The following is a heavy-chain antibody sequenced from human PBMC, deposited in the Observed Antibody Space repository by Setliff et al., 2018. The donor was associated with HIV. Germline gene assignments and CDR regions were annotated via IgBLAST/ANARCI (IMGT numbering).Heavy chain of an antibody. CDR1: GGSISSGGYY. CDR3: AREDNDGYYYDSSGFRWFDP. CDR2: LYYSGST. Sequence: PSETLSLTCTVSGGSISSGGYYWSWIRQHPGKGLECIGYLYYSGSTYYNPSLKSRVTVSVDTSKNQFSLKLSSATAADTAVYYCAREDNDGYYYDSSGFRWFDPWGQGTLVTVSS. D-gene: IGHD3-22*01. V-gene: IGHV4-31*03. J-gene: IGHJ5*02.